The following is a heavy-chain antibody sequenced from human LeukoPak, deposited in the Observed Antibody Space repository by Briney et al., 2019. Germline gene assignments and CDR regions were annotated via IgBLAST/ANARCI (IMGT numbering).Heavy chain of an antibody. J-gene: IGHJ4*02. CDR3: ATGGATTSFSRFDY. V-gene: IGHV3-23*01. CDR1: GFTFSSYA. D-gene: IGHD4-11*01. Sequence: GGSLRLSCAASGFTFSSYAMSWVRQAPGKGLEWVSAISGSGGSTYYADSVKGRFPISRDNFKNTLYLQMNSLRAEDTAVYYCATGGATTSFSRFDYWGQGTLVTVSS. CDR2: ISGSGGST.